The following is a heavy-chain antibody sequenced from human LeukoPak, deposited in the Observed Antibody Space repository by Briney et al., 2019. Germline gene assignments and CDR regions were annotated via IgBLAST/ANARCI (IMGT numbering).Heavy chain of an antibody. Sequence: PGGSLRLSCAASGFTFSSYAMTWVRQAPGKGLEWVSAISGSGSNTYYADSVKGRFTISRDNSKNSLSLQLSSLRAEDTAVYYCAVSLTTGGIFDYWGQGTLVTVSS. D-gene: IGHD1/OR15-1a*01. J-gene: IGHJ4*02. CDR3: AVSLTTGGIFDY. CDR2: ISGSGSNT. V-gene: IGHV3-23*01. CDR1: GFTFSSYA.